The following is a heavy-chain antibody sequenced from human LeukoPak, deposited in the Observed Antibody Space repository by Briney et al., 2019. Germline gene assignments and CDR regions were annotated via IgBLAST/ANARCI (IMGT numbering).Heavy chain of an antibody. CDR3: VRVRMAAGTLYYFDY. Sequence: SETLSLTCAVSGGSISSSNWWSWVRQPPGKGLEWIGEIYHSGSTNYNPSLKSRVTISVDKSKNQFSLKLSSVTAADTAVYYCVRVRMAAGTLYYFDYWGQGTLVTVSS. D-gene: IGHD6-13*01. CDR2: IYHSGST. V-gene: IGHV4-4*02. CDR1: GGSISSSNW. J-gene: IGHJ4*02.